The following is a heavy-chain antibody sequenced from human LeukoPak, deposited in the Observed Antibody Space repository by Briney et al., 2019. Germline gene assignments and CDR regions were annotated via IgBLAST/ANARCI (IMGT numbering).Heavy chain of an antibody. CDR3: ARITVTTSF. J-gene: IGHJ4*02. Sequence: GGSLRLSCAASGFTFSSYEMNWVRQAPGKGLEWVSYIGSSGSTIYYADSVKGRFTISRDNAKNSLYLQMNSLRAEDTAVYYCARITVTTSFWGQGTLVTVSS. D-gene: IGHD4-17*01. CDR2: IGSSGSTI. V-gene: IGHV3-48*03. CDR1: GFTFSSYE.